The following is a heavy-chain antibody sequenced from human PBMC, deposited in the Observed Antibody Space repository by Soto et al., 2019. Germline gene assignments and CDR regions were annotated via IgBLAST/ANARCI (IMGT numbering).Heavy chain of an antibody. J-gene: IGHJ1*01. CDR1: GYSFSNYA. CDR3: AKGFYGSVEH. CDR2: INGGDGKT. D-gene: IGHD3-10*01. V-gene: IGHV1-3*01. Sequence: ASVKVSCKASGYSFSNYALHWVRQAPGQRLEWMGWINGGDGKTEYSQNFQGRVTLTRDTYATTAYMELRSLTSEDTAVYYCAKGFYGSVEHWGRGTMVTVSS.